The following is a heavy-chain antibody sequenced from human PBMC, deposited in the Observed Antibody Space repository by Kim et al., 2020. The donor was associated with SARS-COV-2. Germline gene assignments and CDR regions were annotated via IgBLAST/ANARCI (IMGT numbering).Heavy chain of an antibody. V-gene: IGHV5-51*06. Sequence: GESLKISCQASGYSFSNYWIGWVRQMPGRGLEWMGIINPGDSDTRYNPSFQGRVTISADESISTAYLQWNCLKASDSAMYYCARGSEWNFDYWGQGTLVTVSS. CDR2: INPGDSDT. J-gene: IGHJ4*02. CDR3: ARGSEWNFDY. D-gene: IGHD3-10*01. CDR1: GYSFSNYW.